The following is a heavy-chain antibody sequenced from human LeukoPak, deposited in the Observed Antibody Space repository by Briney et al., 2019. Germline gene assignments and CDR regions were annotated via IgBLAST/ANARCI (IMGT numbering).Heavy chain of an antibody. D-gene: IGHD1-26*01. Sequence: GGSLRLSCAASGFTFSSYDMHWVRRATGKGLEWVSAIGTAGDTYYPGSVKGRFTISRENAKNSLYLQMNSLRAGDTAVYYCARGSRGSYFGYYYGMDVWGQGTTVTVSS. CDR2: IGTAGDT. J-gene: IGHJ6*02. CDR3: ARGSRGSYFGYYYGMDV. V-gene: IGHV3-13*01. CDR1: GFTFSSYD.